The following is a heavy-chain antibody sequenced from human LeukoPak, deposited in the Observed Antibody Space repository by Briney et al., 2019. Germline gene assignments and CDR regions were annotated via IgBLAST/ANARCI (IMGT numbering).Heavy chain of an antibody. J-gene: IGHJ4*02. CDR3: ARDKVVGPTNLDY. Sequence: GRSLRLSCAASGFTFSSYAMHWVRQAPGKGLEWVAIISYDGNNKYYADSVKGRFTISRDNAKNSLYLQMNSLRAEDTAVYYCARDKVVGPTNLDYWGQGTLVTVSS. D-gene: IGHD1-26*01. CDR1: GFTFSSYA. CDR2: ISYDGNNK. V-gene: IGHV3-30*04.